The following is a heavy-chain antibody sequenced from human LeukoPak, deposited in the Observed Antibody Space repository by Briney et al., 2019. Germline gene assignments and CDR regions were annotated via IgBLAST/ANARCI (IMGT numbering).Heavy chain of an antibody. D-gene: IGHD3-22*01. CDR1: GYTFTEHS. J-gene: IGHJ1*01. Sequence: GPSVKVSCKASGYTFTEHSLYWVRQAPGQGLEWVGWVNTNSGGTSYAQRFQGRVTMTRDTSINTAYMELYRLTSEDTAVYYCSRDSVDSSGQGALQHWGQGTLVTVSS. V-gene: IGHV1-2*02. CDR2: VNTNSGGT. CDR3: SRDSVDSSGQGALQH.